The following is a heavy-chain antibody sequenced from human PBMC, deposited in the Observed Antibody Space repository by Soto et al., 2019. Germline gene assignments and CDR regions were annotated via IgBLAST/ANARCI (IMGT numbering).Heavy chain of an antibody. V-gene: IGHV3-48*01. D-gene: IGHD4-17*01. J-gene: IGHJ4*02. Sequence: PGGSLRLSCAASGFTFSSYSINWVRQAPGKGLEWVSNIYNSGRTTYYADSVKGRFTISRDNAKNSLYLQMNSLRAEDTAVYYCARDADYGGLDYWGQGTLVTVSS. CDR3: ARDADYGGLDY. CDR2: IYNSGRTT. CDR1: GFTFSSYS.